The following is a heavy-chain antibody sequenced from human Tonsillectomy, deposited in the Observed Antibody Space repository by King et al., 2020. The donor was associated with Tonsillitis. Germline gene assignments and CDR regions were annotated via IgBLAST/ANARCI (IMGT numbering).Heavy chain of an antibody. D-gene: IGHD2-15*01. V-gene: IGHV3-33*05. CDR1: GFTFSNYD. Sequence: VQLVESGGGVVQPGRSLRLSCAASGFTFSNYDMHWVRQAPGKGLEWVADISYDGSNKYYAESVKGRFTISRDNSKNTLFLQMNSLRVEDTAVYYCTRGDDCSGGSCHYYGMDDWGQGTTVTVSS. J-gene: IGHJ6*02. CDR3: TRGDDCSGGSCHYYGMDD. CDR2: ISYDGSNK.